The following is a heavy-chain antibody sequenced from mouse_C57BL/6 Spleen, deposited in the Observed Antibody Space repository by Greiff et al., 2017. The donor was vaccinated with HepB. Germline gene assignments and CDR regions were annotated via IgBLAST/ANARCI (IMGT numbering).Heavy chain of an antibody. V-gene: IGHV5-4*01. CDR1: GFTFSSYA. J-gene: IGHJ2*01. CDR2: ISDGGSYT. Sequence: EVQLVESGGGLVKPGGSLKLSCAASGFTFSSYAMSWVRQTPEKRLEWVATISDGGSYTYYPDNVKGRFTISRHNANNNLYLQMSHLKSEDTAMYYGARDVMITTGGGWYVDYWGQGTTLTVSS. D-gene: IGHD2-4*01. CDR3: ARDVMITTGGGWYVDY.